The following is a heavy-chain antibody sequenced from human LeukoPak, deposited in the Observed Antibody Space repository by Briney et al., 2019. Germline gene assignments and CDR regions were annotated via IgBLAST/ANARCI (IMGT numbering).Heavy chain of an antibody. J-gene: IGHJ5*02. CDR3: ARRGQGILTGYPKNWFDP. CDR1: GGSISSSSYY. Sequence: SETLSLTCTVSGGSISSSSYYWSWIRQPPGKGLEWIGEINHSGSTNYNPSLKSRVTISVDTSKNQFSLKLSSVTAADTAVYYCARRGQGILTGYPKNWFDPWGQGTLVTVSS. CDR2: INHSGST. D-gene: IGHD3-9*01. V-gene: IGHV4-39*07.